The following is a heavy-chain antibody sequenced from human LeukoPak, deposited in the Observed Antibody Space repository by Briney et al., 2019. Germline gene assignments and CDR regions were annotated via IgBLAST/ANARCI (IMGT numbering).Heavy chain of an antibody. Sequence: PSETLSLTCTVSGGSISSYYWSWIRQPPGKGLEWIGYVYYSGTTNYNPSLQSRVTMSVDTSKNQFSLRLSSVTAADTAVYHCARDLGSYGFFDYWGQGILVTVSS. CDR2: VYYSGTT. J-gene: IGHJ4*02. V-gene: IGHV4-59*01. CDR1: GGSISSYY. CDR3: ARDLGSYGFFDY. D-gene: IGHD5-18*01.